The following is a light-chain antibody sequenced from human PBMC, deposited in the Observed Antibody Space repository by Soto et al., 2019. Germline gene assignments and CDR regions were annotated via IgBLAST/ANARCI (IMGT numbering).Light chain of an antibody. V-gene: IGKV1-9*01. CDR2: AGS. Sequence: DIQLTQSPSFLSASVGDRVTITCRASQGIASHLAWYQQTPGEAPKFLIYAGSTLESGVPSRLSGSGFGTEFTLTISSLQPEDFATYYCQQVNTFPHTFGQGTKLEIK. CDR1: QGIASH. J-gene: IGKJ2*01. CDR3: QQVNTFPHT.